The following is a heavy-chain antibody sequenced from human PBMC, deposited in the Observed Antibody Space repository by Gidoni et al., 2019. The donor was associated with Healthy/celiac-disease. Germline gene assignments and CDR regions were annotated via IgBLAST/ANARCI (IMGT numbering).Heavy chain of an antibody. V-gene: IGHV3-7*01. CDR1: GWTLSSYW. CDR2: IKQDRSVK. D-gene: IGHD3-3*01. CDR3: HGYYHVYDTTTNFDY. J-gene: IGHJ4*02. Sequence: EVQLVESGGRLVQRGGSLRLYCEAAGWTLSSYWMRWVLQAPGKGLEWVANIKQDRSVKYYVDSVKGRFTISRDNAKNSLYLQMNSLRAEDTAVYYCHGYYHVYDTTTNFDYWGQGTLVTVSS.